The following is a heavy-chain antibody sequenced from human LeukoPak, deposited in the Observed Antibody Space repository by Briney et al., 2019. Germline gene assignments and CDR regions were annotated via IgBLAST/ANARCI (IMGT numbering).Heavy chain of an antibody. CDR3: ARRRESSGLIFDY. V-gene: IGHV1-8*01. J-gene: IGHJ4*02. Sequence: ASVKVSCKASGYTFSSFDINWLRQATGQGLEWMGWVNPNSDNTGYAQKFQGRVTITTDESTSTAYMELSSLRSEDTAVYYCARRRESSGLIFDYWGQGTLVTVSS. CDR1: GYTFSSFD. CDR2: VNPNSDNT. D-gene: IGHD6-19*01.